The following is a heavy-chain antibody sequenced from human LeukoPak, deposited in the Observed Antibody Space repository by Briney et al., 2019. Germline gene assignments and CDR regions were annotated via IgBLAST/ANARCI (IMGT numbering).Heavy chain of an antibody. CDR2: INPNSGGT. CDR1: GYTFTGYY. D-gene: IGHD3-3*01. J-gene: IGHJ1*01. Sequence: ASVKVSCKASGYTFTGYYMHWVRQAPGQGLEWMGWINPNSGGTNYAQKFQGRVTMTRDTSISTAYMELSRLRPDDTAVYYCARVCLDDFWSGYSFQHWGQGTLVTVSS. V-gene: IGHV1-2*02. CDR3: ARVCLDDFWSGYSFQH.